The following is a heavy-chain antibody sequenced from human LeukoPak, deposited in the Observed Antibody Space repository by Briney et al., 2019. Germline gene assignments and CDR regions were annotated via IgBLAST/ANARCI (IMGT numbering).Heavy chain of an antibody. CDR1: GGSISSYY. V-gene: IGHV4-59*01. D-gene: IGHD3-3*01. CDR3: ARAYDFWSGWYFDY. CDR2: IYYSGST. J-gene: IGHJ4*02. Sequence: SETLPLTCTVSGGSISSYYWSWIRQPPGKGLEWIGYIYYSGSTNYNPSLKSRVTISVDTSKNQFSLKLSSVTAADTAVYYCARAYDFWSGWYFDYWGQGTLVTVSS.